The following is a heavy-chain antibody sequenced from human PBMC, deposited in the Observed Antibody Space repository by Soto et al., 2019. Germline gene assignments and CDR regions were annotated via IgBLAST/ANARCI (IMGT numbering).Heavy chain of an antibody. V-gene: IGHV1-18*01. Sequence: QVQLVQSGGEVKKPGASVKVSCKASGYTFTSYGISWVRQAPGQVIEWMGRISAYNGNTNYAQKLQGRVTMTTDTSTSTAYMELRSMRSDDTAVYYCARVVGALGHWFDPWGQGTLVPVSS. D-gene: IGHD1-26*01. CDR1: GYTFTSYG. CDR3: ARVVGALGHWFDP. J-gene: IGHJ5*02. CDR2: ISAYNGNT.